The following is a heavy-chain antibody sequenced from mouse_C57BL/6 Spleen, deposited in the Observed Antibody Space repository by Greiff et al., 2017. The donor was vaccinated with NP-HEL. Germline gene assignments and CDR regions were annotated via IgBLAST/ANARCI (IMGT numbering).Heavy chain of an antibody. J-gene: IGHJ4*01. CDR3: TTGTAQATPMDY. V-gene: IGHV14-4*01. D-gene: IGHD3-2*02. CDR2: IDPENGDT. CDR1: GFNIKDDY. Sequence: EVQLQQSGAELVRPGASVKLSCTASGFNIKDDYMHWVKQRPEQGLEWIGWIDPENGDTESASKFQGKATITADTSSNTAYLQLSSLTSEDTAVYYCTTGTAQATPMDYWGQGTSVTVSS.